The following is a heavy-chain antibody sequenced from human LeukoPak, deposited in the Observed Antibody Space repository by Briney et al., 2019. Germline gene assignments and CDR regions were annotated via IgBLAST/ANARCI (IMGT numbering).Heavy chain of an antibody. CDR3: ARARRPYSSGWYEGGYYFDY. J-gene: IGHJ4*02. Sequence: SETLSLTCTVSGGSISSYYWSWIRQPAGKGLEWIGRIYTSGSTNYNPSLKSRVTISVDTSKNQFSLKLSSVTAADTAVYYCARARRPYSSGWYEGGYYFDYWGQGTLVTVSS. V-gene: IGHV4-4*07. CDR2: IYTSGST. D-gene: IGHD6-19*01. CDR1: GGSISSYY.